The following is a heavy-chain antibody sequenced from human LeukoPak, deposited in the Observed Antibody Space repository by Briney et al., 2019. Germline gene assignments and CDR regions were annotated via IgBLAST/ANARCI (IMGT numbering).Heavy chain of an antibody. CDR3: ARDPPPPYSGSDGDY. CDR1: GYSISSGYY. D-gene: IGHD1-26*01. V-gene: IGHV4-38-2*02. Sequence: SETLSLTCTVSGYSISSGYYWGWIRQPPGKGLEWIGSIYHSGSTYYNPSLKSRVTISVDTSKNQFSLKLSSVTAADTAVYYCARDPPPPYSGSDGDYWGQGTLVTVSS. J-gene: IGHJ4*02. CDR2: IYHSGST.